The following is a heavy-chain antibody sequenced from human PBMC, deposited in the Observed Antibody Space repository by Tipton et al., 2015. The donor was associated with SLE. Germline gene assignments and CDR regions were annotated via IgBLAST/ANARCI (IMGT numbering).Heavy chain of an antibody. V-gene: IGHV4-38-2*02. CDR3: ARDRDTAKVFID. D-gene: IGHD5-18*01. Sequence: TLSLTCNVSGYSISSGYYWGWIRQSPGKGLEWMGSDPHSGSTYYNPSLRRRLTISVDTSKNQFSQKLTPVTAADTAVDYCARDRDTAKVFIDGGQGTLVTVSS. CDR1: GYSISSGYY. CDR2: DPHSGST. J-gene: IGHJ4*02.